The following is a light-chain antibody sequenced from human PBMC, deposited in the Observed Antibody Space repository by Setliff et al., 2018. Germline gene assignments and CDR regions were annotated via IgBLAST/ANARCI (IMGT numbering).Light chain of an antibody. CDR1: SSDVGAYNY. J-gene: IGLJ1*01. CDR2: DVG. Sequence: QSALAQPASVSGSAGQSITISCTGTSSDVGAYNYVSWYQHYSGKAPKFVIYDVGNRPSGVSNRFSGSKSGNTASLTISGLQAEDEADYYCFSYTTTSSYVFGTGTKATVL. V-gene: IGLV2-14*03. CDR3: FSYTTTSSYV.